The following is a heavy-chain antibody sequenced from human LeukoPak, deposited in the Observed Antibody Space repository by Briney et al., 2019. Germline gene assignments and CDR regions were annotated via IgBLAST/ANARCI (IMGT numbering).Heavy chain of an antibody. CDR1: GGTFSSYA. CDR3: ARVRRYCSSTSCSGLFDY. CDR2: IIPIFGTA. V-gene: IGHV1-69*05. J-gene: IGHJ4*02. Sequence: SVKVSCKASGGTFSSYAISWVRQAPGQGLEWMGGIIPIFGTANYAQKFQGRVTITTDESTSTAYMELSSLRSEDTAVYYCARVRRYCSSTSCSGLFDYWGQGTLVTVSS. D-gene: IGHD2-2*01.